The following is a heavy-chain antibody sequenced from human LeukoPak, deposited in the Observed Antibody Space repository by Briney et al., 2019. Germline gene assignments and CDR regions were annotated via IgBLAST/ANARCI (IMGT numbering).Heavy chain of an antibody. CDR3: ARGSTSDWPLDH. CDR2: INAGNGNT. J-gene: IGHJ4*02. V-gene: IGHV1-3*01. CDR1: EYTFTDYA. D-gene: IGHD6-19*01. Sequence: ASVKVSCKASEYTFTDYAINWVRQAPGQRLEWMGWINAGNGNTKYSQKFLGRVTITRDTSASTAYMELSSLTSEDTAVYYCARGSTSDWPLDHWGQETLVTISS.